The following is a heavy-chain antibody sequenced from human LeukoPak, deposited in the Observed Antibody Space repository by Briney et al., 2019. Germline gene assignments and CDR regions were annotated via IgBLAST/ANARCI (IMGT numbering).Heavy chain of an antibody. D-gene: IGHD3-10*01. Sequence: ASVKVSCTASGYTFTSYYMHWVRQAPGQGLKWVGIINPSGGSTRYAQKLQGRVTMNRDTYTSTVYMELSSLRSEDTAVYYCARADYYGSRXXXXEAFXYWGXXTLVTVS. CDR1: GYTFTSYY. J-gene: IGHJ4*02. V-gene: IGHV1-46*01. CDR2: INPSGGST. CDR3: ARADYYGSRXXXXEAFXY.